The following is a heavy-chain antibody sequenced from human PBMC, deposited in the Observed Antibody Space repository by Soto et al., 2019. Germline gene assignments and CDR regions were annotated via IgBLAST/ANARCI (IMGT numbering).Heavy chain of an antibody. CDR1: GFSLSSYA. CDR3: AKDLRDGDFMHILVVDF. Sequence: QVQLVESGGGVVQPGGSLRLSCATSGFSLSSYAMHWVRQAPGKGLEWVALMSYDETKKYYADSVKGRFTISRDTSKNTLFLQMNNMRVEDTAVYYCAKDLRDGDFMHILVVDFWGQGALVTVSS. J-gene: IGHJ4*02. V-gene: IGHV3-30*18. CDR2: MSYDETKK. D-gene: IGHD2-15*01.